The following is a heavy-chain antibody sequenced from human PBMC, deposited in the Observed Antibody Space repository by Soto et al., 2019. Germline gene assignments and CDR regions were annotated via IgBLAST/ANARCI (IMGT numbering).Heavy chain of an antibody. V-gene: IGHV1-69*13. D-gene: IGHD1-7*01. CDR1: GGTFSSYA. J-gene: IGHJ6*02. CDR3: ARVNWNYDLGYYYGMDV. Sequence: SVKVSCKASGGTFSSYAISWVRRAPGQGLEWMGGIIPIFGTANYAQKFQGRVTITADESTSTAYMELSSLRSEDTAVYYCARVNWNYDLGYYYGMDVWGQGTTVTVSS. CDR2: IIPIFGTA.